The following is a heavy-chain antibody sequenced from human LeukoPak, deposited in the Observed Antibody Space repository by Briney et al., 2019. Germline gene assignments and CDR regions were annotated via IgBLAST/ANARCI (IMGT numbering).Heavy chain of an antibody. CDR2: INWNGGNT. Sequence: PGGSLRLSCAASGFTFDDYGMSWVRQAPGKGLEWVSGINWNGGNTGYADSVKGRFTISRDNAKNSLYLQMNSLRAEDTALYYCARESIIYYDSSGYSDYWGQGTLVTVSS. CDR1: GFTFDDYG. V-gene: IGHV3-20*04. J-gene: IGHJ4*02. D-gene: IGHD3-22*01. CDR3: ARESIIYYDSSGYSDY.